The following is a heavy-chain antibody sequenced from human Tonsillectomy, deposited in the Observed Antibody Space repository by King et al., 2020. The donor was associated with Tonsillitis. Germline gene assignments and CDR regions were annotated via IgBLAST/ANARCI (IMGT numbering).Heavy chain of an antibody. D-gene: IGHD3-3*01. CDR3: ARTMKGDFVFYAMDV. CDR1: GFTFSSYG. J-gene: IGHJ6*02. Sequence: QLVQSGGGVVQPGRSLRLSCAASGFTFSSYGMHWVRQAPGKGLEWVAVIWYDGSNKYYADSVKGRFTISRDNSKNTLNLQMKSLRDEDTAVYYCARTMKGDFVFYAMDVWGQGTTVTVSS. V-gene: IGHV3-33*01. CDR2: IWYDGSNK.